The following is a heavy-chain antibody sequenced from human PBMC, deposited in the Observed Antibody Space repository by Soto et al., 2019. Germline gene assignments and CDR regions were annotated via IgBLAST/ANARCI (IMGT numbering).Heavy chain of an antibody. CDR3: ARSSNWFLSPFDY. CDR2: VFYSGSA. D-gene: IGHD6-13*01. Sequence: PSETLSLTCTVSGSSIGTYYWSWIRQPPGKGLEWIGYVFYSGSAKYNPSLKSRVTMSVDTSKNQFSLTLTSINTADTAVYYCARSSNWFLSPFDYWGPGILVTVSS. V-gene: IGHV4-59*01. CDR1: GSSIGTYY. J-gene: IGHJ4*02.